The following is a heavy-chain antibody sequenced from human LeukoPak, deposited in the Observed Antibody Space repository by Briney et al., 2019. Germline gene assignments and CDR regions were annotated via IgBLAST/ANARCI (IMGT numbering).Heavy chain of an antibody. CDR3: ARAAGAARYEIGY. J-gene: IGHJ4*02. D-gene: IGHD2-15*01. V-gene: IGHV1-2*02. CDR1: GYTFTAYY. CDR2: INPNSGGT. Sequence: ASVKVSCKASGYTFTAYYMQWVRQAPGQGLEWMGWINPNSGGTDYAQKFQGRVTMTRDTSISTAYMDLSSLTSDDTAVYYCARAAGAARYEIGYWGQGTLVTVSS.